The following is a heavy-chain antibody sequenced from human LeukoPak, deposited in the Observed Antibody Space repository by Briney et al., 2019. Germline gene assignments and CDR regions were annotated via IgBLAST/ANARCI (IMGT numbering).Heavy chain of an antibody. CDR1: GLTLSTYA. CDR2: IIPMFGSA. Sequence: SVKVSCKASGLTLSTYAISWVRQAPGQGLEWMGGIIPMFGSAHYAQKFQDRVTITTDESTTIAYMELSSLRSEDTAVYYCASSPRIVGRLDYYYMDVWGKGTTVTVSS. CDR3: ASSPRIVGRLDYYYMDV. V-gene: IGHV1-69*05. J-gene: IGHJ6*03. D-gene: IGHD6-6*01.